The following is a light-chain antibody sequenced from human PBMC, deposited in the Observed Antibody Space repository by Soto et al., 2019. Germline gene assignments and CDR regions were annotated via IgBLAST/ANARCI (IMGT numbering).Light chain of an antibody. CDR2: EVT. V-gene: IGLV2-8*01. CDR1: SSDVGGYNY. Sequence: QSALTQPPSASGSPGQSVTISCTGTSSDVGGYNYVSWYQHHPGKAPKLLIYEVTKRPSGVPDRFSGSKSANTASLTVSGLRVVEEAVYSCSSSAGNSLLYVFGSWTKFTVL. J-gene: IGLJ1*01. CDR3: SSSAGNSLLYV.